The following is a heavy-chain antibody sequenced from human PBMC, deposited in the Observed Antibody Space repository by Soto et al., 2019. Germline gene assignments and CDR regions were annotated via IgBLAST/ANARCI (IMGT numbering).Heavy chain of an antibody. J-gene: IGHJ5*02. D-gene: IGHD6-6*01. V-gene: IGHV1-8*01. CDR1: GYTFTSYD. CDR2: MNPNSGNT. Sequence: QVQLVQSGAEVKKPGASVKVSCKASGYTFTSYDINWVRQATGQGLEWMGWMNPNSGNTGYAQKFQGRVTMTRNTSISTAYMERNSQRSEETAVYYCARGGNSSSVGGENWFDPWGQGTLVTVSS. CDR3: ARGGNSSSVGGENWFDP.